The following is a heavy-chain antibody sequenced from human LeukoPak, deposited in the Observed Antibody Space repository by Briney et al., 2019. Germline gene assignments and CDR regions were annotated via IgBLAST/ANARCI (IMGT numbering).Heavy chain of an antibody. V-gene: IGHV3-23*01. CDR2: ISDSGGST. CDR3: AKLPDCANDACTEGDY. CDR1: GFTFSRDA. Sequence: GGSLGLSCAASGFTFSRDAMSWVRQAPGKGLEWVSSISDSGGSTYYADSVKGRFTISRDNSRNTLYLQMDSLRADDTAVYYCAKLPDCANDACTEGDYWGQGTLVTVSS. J-gene: IGHJ4*02. D-gene: IGHD2-8*01.